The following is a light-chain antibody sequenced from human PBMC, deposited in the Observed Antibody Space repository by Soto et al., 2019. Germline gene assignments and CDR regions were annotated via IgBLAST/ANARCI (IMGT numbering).Light chain of an antibody. J-gene: IGLJ1*01. CDR2: EVS. V-gene: IGLV2-8*01. Sequence: QSALTQPPSASGSPGQSVTISCTGTSSDVGAYNYVSWYQQRPGKVPKLIIYEVSKRPSGVPDRFSGSKSGNTASLTVSGLQAEDEADYYCTSYAGSNNLGVFGTGTKVPVL. CDR3: TSYAGSNNLGV. CDR1: SSDVGAYNY.